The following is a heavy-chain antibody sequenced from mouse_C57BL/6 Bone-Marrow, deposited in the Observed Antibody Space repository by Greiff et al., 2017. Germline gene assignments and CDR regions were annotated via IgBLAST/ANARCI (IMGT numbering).Heavy chain of an antibody. CDR1: GYTFTDYE. V-gene: IGHV1-15*01. CDR2: IDPETGGT. CDR3: TRVTTASDWYFDV. J-gene: IGHJ1*03. D-gene: IGHD1-2*01. Sequence: VQLQQSGAELVRPGASVTLSCKASGYTFTDYEMHWVKQTPVHGLEWIGAIDPETGGTAYNQKFKGKAILTADKSSSTAYMELRSLTSEDSAVYDCTRVTTASDWYFDVWGTGTTVTVSS.